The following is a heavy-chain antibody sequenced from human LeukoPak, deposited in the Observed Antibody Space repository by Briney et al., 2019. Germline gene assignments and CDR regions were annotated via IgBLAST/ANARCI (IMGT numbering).Heavy chain of an antibody. CDR1: GFTFSDYY. CDR3: ARGFSSGRGAFDY. J-gene: IGHJ4*02. Sequence: PGGSLRLSCAASGFTFSDYYMGWIRQAPGKGLEWVSYISNSGSYTKYADSVKGRFTISRDNARNSLFLQMNSLRDEDTAVYYCARGFSSGRGAFDYWGQGTLVTVSS. D-gene: IGHD6-19*01. CDR2: ISNSGSYT. V-gene: IGHV3-11*06.